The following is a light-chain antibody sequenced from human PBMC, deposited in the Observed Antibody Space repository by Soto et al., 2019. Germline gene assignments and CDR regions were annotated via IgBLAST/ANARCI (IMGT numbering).Light chain of an antibody. CDR2: KAS. V-gene: IGKV1-5*03. J-gene: IGKJ1*01. Sequence: DLQMTQSPSTLSASVGDRVILTCRASQSIGSWLAWYQQTAWKGPKLLIYKASSLKSGVPSRFSGSGSGTEFTLTISSLQPDEFATYYCQQYNNDSPWTFGQGTKVEGK. CDR1: QSIGSW. CDR3: QQYNNDSPWT.